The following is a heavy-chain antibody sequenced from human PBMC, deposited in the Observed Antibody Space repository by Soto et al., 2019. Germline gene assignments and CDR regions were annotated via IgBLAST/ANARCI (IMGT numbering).Heavy chain of an antibody. V-gene: IGHV3-30-3*01. Sequence: SLRLSCAASGFTFSDYTINWVRQAPGKXLEWVALISSDGSNNYYADSVKGRFTISRDTSRNTLYLQMNSLRAEDTAVYYCARDRKTYYDFWSGYMTGYWGQGTLVTVSS. CDR1: GFTFSDYT. J-gene: IGHJ4*02. D-gene: IGHD3-3*01. CDR3: ARDRKTYYDFWSGYMTGY. CDR2: ISSDGSNN.